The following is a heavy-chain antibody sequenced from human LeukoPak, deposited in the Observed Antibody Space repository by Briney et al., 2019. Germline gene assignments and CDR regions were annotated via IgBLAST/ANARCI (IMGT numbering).Heavy chain of an antibody. CDR3: ARWQTAAAGTDRGDYFDY. Sequence: GGSLRLSCAASGFTFSSYSMNGVREAPGKGLEWGSSSSSSSSYIYYADSVKGRFTISRDNAKNSLYLQMNSLRAEDTAVYYCARWQTAAAGTDRGDYFDYWGQGTLVTVSS. CDR2: SSSSSSYI. CDR1: GFTFSSYS. J-gene: IGHJ4*02. D-gene: IGHD6-13*01. V-gene: IGHV3-21*01.